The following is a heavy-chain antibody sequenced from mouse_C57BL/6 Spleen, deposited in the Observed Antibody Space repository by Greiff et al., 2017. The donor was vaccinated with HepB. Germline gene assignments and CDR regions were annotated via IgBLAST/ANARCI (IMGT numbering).Heavy chain of an antibody. CDR1: GYSITSGYY. J-gene: IGHJ2*01. CDR3: ASRGYPYYFDY. Sequence: EVQLQQSGPGLVKPSQSLSLTCSVTGYSITSGYYWNWIRQFPGNKLEWMGYISYDGSNNYNPSLKNRISITRDTSKNQFFLKLNSVTTEDTATYYCASRGYPYYFDYWGQGTTLTVSS. CDR2: ISYDGSN. V-gene: IGHV3-6*01.